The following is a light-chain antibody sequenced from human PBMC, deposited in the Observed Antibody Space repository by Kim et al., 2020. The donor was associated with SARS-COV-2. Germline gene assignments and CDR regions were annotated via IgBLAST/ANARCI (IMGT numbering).Light chain of an antibody. CDR1: RLISYY. Sequence: VALGQTVRIKCQGDRLISYYETWYQQKPGQASILLIYGKNNRPSGITDRFSGSSSGNTASLTITGTKAGDEADYYCNSRDTNDIVLFGGGTKLTVL. J-gene: IGLJ2*01. V-gene: IGLV3-19*01. CDR3: NSRDTNDIVL. CDR2: GKN.